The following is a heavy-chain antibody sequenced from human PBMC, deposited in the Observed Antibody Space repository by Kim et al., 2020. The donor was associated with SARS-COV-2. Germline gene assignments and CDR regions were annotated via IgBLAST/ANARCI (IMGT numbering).Heavy chain of an antibody. V-gene: IGHV1-2*02. Sequence: ASVKVSCKASGYTFTGYYMHWVRRAPGQGLEWMGWINPNSGGTNYAQKFQGRVTMTRDTSISTAYMELSRLRSDDTAVYYCARDIVVVPAATRAGNWFDPWGQGTLVTVSS. D-gene: IGHD2-2*01. CDR2: INPNSGGT. CDR3: ARDIVVVPAATRAGNWFDP. CDR1: GYTFTGYY. J-gene: IGHJ5*02.